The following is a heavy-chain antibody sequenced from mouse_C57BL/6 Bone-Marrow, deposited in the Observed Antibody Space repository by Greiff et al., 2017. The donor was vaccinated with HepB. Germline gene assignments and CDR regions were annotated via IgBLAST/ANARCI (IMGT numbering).Heavy chain of an antibody. CDR1: GFNIKDDY. CDR3: TSITTVGAHWYFDV. D-gene: IGHD1-1*01. V-gene: IGHV14-4*01. J-gene: IGHJ1*03. CDR2: IDPENGDT. Sequence: VQLQQSGAELVRPGASVKLSCTASGFNIKDDYMHWVKQRPEQGLEWIGWIDPENGDTEYASKFQGKATITADTSSNTAYRQLSSLTSEDTAVYYCTSITTVGAHWYFDVWGTGTTVTVSS.